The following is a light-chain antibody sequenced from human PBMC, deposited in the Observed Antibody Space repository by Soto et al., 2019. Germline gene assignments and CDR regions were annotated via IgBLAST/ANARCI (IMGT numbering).Light chain of an antibody. J-gene: IGLJ3*02. V-gene: IGLV4-69*02. Sequence: QLVLTQPPSASASLGASVKLTCTLSSGHSSYPIAWHQQQPEKGPRYLIKLNTDGSHTKGDGIPDRFSGSSSGAERYLTISSLQSEDEADYFCQTWGAGFRVFGGGTKLTVL. CDR1: SGHSSYP. CDR2: LNTDGSH. CDR3: QTWGAGFRV.